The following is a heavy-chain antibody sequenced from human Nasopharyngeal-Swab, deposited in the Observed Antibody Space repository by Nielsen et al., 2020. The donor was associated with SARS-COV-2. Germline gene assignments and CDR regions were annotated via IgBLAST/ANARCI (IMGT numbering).Heavy chain of an antibody. J-gene: IGHJ5*02. CDR2: INHSGST. CDR3: ARVGVNRYNWNYKGWFGP. D-gene: IGHD1-7*01. V-gene: IGHV4-34*01. Sequence: WIRQPPGKGLEWIGEINHSGSTNYNPSLKSRVTISVDTSKNQFSLKLSSVTAADTTVYYCARVGVNRYNWNYKGWFGPWGQGTLVTVSS.